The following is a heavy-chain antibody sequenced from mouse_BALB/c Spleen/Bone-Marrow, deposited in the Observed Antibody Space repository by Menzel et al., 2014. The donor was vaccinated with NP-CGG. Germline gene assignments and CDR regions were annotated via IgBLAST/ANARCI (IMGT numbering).Heavy chain of an antibody. CDR2: IRNKANGYTT. V-gene: IGHV7-3*02. Sequence: EVMLVESGGGLVQPGSSLSLSCATSGFTFTDYYMSWARQPPGKALEWLGFIRNKANGYTTEYSAFVKGRFTVSRDNSQSILYLQMNTLRAEDSATYYCAGDINVNYNWYFDVWGAGTTVTVSS. CDR1: GFTFTDYY. D-gene: IGHD2-1*01. J-gene: IGHJ1*01. CDR3: AGDINVNYNWYFDV.